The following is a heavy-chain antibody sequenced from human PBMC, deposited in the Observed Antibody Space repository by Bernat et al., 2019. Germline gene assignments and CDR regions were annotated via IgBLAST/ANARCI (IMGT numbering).Heavy chain of an antibody. Sequence: EASGFTFSSYGMHWVRQAPGKCLVCVAVIWYDGSNKYYADSVKGRFTISRDNSKNTLYLQMNSLRAEDTAVYYCARERTGTTDYWGQGTL. CDR1: GFTFSSYG. CDR3: ARERTGTTDY. V-gene: IGHV3-33*01. J-gene: IGHJ4*02. D-gene: IGHD1-1*01. CDR2: IWYDGSNK.